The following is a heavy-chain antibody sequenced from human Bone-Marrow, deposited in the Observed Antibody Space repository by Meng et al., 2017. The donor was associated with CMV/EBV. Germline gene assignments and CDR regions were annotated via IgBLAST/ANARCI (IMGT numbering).Heavy chain of an antibody. CDR1: GFTVSNSY. CDR2: IYIAGAT. V-gene: IGHV3-66*02. D-gene: IGHD3-10*01. CDR3: ASSHFGESSLDH. J-gene: IGHJ4*01. Sequence: GESLKISCAASGFTVSNSYMSWVRQAPGKGLEWVSVIYIAGATYYVDSVKGRFTISRDSSRDTLYLQMNSLRAEDTAVYYCASSHFGESSLDHWGQGTLVTVSS.